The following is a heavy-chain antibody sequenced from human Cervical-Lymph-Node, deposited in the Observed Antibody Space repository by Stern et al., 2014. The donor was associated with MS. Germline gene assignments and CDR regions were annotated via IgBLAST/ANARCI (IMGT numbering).Heavy chain of an antibody. CDR2: IFWDDDK. V-gene: IGHV2-5*02. D-gene: IGHD1-26*01. Sequence: ESGPAVVKPTQTLTLTCSLSGVSLNTSGVGVGRIRQPPGQGLEWLALIFWDDDKHSSQSLKNRLTISKDTSKNQVVLRMTNMDPVDTATYYCAHDSGAWGRGTLVTVSS. CDR3: AHDSGA. CDR1: GVSLNTSGVG. J-gene: IGHJ5*02.